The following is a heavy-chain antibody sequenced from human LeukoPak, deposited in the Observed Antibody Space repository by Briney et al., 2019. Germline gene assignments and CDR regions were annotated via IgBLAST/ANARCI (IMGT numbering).Heavy chain of an antibody. D-gene: IGHD4-17*01. CDR2: IIPIFGTA. Sequence: ASVKVSCKASGGTFSSYAISWVRQAPGQGLEWMGGIIPIFGTANYAQKFQGRVTITADESTSTAYMELSSLRSEDTAVYYCARDPTVTTATARRNAFDIWGQGTMVTVSS. V-gene: IGHV1-69*13. J-gene: IGHJ3*02. CDR3: ARDPTVTTATARRNAFDI. CDR1: GGTFSSYA.